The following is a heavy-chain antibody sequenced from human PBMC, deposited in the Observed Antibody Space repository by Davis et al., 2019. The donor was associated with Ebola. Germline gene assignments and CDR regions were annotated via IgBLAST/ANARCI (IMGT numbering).Heavy chain of an antibody. CDR2: IHHSGST. V-gene: IGHV4-34*01. J-gene: IGHJ6*02. CDR1: GWSFSGYY. Sequence: MPGGSLRLSCAVYGWSFSGYYWSWIRQPPGKGLEWIGEIHHSGSTNYNPSLKSRVTISVDTSKNQFSLKLSSVTAADTAVYYCASGSNYQYYYYGMDVWGQGTTVTVSS. D-gene: IGHD4-11*01. CDR3: ASGSNYQYYYYGMDV.